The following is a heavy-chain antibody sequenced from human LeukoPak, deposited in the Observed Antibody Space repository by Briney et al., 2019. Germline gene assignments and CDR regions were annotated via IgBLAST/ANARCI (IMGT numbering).Heavy chain of an antibody. CDR3: ATELIRAAITRDY. Sequence: GGSLRLSCAASGFTFSSYWMTWVRQAPGKGLEWVANIKQDGSEKYYVDSVKGRFTISRDNAKNSLYLQMNSLRVEDTAVYYCATELIRAAITRDYWGQGTLVTVSS. V-gene: IGHV3-7*01. J-gene: IGHJ4*02. D-gene: IGHD2-2*01. CDR2: IKQDGSEK. CDR1: GFTFSSYW.